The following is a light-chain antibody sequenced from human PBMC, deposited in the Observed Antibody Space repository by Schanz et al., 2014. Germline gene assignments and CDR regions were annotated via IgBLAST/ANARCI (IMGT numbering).Light chain of an antibody. CDR1: QAISSY. CDR2: TAS. V-gene: IGKV1-39*01. CDR3: QQSFSTPLT. Sequence: IQLTQSPSSLSASVGDRVTITCRASQAISSYLVWYQQKPGKAPKLLIYTASTLQSGVPSRFSGSGSGTYFTLTIGSLRAEDFATYYCQQSFSTPLTFGGGTKVEIK. J-gene: IGKJ4*01.